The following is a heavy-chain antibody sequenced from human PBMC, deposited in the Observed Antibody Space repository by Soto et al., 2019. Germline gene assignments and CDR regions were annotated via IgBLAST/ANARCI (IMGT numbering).Heavy chain of an antibody. CDR2: IYHSGST. CDR1: GGSISSTNW. V-gene: IGHV4-4*02. J-gene: IGHJ4*02. Sequence: QVQLQESGPGLVKPSGTLSLTCAVSGGSISSTNWWSWVRQSPGKGLEWIGEIYHSGSTNYNPSLGGRVTISVDKANNQFSLTIRSVTAADTAMYYCATLPPRIELAVLPIPTWGQGTLVTVTS. CDR3: ATLPPRIELAVLPIPT. D-gene: IGHD2-2*02.